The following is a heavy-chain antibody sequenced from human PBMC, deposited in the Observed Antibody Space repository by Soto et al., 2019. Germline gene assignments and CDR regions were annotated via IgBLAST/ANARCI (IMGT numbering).Heavy chain of an antibody. J-gene: IGHJ6*03. CDR1: GYTFTSYD. CDR2: MNPNSGNT. CDR3: ARAVRESGYYVGYYYYYMDV. Sequence: ASVKVSSKASGYTFTSYDINWVRQATGQGLEWMGWMNPNSGNTGYAQKFQGRVTMTRNTSISTAYMELSSLRSEDTAVYYCARAVRESGYYVGYYYYYMDVWGKGTTVTVS. V-gene: IGHV1-8*01. D-gene: IGHD3-22*01.